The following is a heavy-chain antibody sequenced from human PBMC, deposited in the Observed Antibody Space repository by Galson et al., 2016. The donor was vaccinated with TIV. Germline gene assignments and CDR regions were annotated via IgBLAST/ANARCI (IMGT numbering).Heavy chain of an antibody. D-gene: IGHD3-22*01. CDR2: IWYDGSNK. Sequence: SLRLSCAASGFTFSSHAMSWVRQAPGKGLEGVAVIWYDGSNKYYADSVKGRFTISRDNSKNTLDLQMNSLRAEDTAVYYCARSPSRGYYWSIDYWGQGTLVTVSS. CDR1: GFTFSSHA. CDR3: ARSPSRGYYWSIDY. V-gene: IGHV3-33*08. J-gene: IGHJ4*02.